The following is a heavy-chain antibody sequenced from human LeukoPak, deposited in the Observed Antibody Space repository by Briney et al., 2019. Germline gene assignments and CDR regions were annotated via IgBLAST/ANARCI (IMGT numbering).Heavy chain of an antibody. J-gene: IGHJ4*02. CDR2: IYYSGST. CDR1: GGSISSSSYY. V-gene: IGHV4-39*07. CDR3: ARVRYDYAWGSYRPPFDY. D-gene: IGHD3-16*02. Sequence: SETLSLTCTVSGGSISSSSYYWGWIRQPPGQGLEWIGTIYYSGSTYYNPSLKSRVTISVDTSKNQFSLKLSSVTAADTAVYYCARVRYDYAWGSYRPPFDYWGQGTLVTVSS.